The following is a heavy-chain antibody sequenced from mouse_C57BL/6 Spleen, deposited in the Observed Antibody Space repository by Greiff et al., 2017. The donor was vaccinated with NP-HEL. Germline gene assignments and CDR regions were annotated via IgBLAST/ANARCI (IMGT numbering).Heavy chain of an antibody. CDR1: GYAFSSYW. J-gene: IGHJ2*01. Sequence: VQLQQSGAELVKPGASVKISCKASGYAFSSYWMNWVKQRPGKGLEWIGQIYPGDGDTNYNGKFKGKATLTADKSYSTAYMQLSRLTSEDSAVECGARSEEKDYFDYWGQGTTLTVSS. CDR2: IYPGDGDT. V-gene: IGHV1-80*01. CDR3: ARSEEKDYFDY.